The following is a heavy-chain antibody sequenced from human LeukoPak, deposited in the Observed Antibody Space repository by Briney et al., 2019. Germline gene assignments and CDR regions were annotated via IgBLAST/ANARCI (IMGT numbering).Heavy chain of an antibody. CDR2: ISSSSSYI. D-gene: IGHD2-2*01. V-gene: IGHV3-21*01. CDR1: GFTFSSYS. J-gene: IGHJ4*02. CDR3: ARESLPIVVVPAAIGY. Sequence: GGSLRLSCAASGFTFSSYSMNWVRQAPGKGLEWVSSISSSSSYIYYADPVKGRFTISRDNAKNSLYLQMNSLRAEDTAVYYCARESLPIVVVPAAIGYWGRGTLVTVSS.